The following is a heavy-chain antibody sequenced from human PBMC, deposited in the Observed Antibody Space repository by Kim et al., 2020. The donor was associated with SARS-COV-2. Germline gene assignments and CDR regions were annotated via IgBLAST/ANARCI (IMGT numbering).Heavy chain of an antibody. J-gene: IGHJ3*02. CDR3: VRDRMGGAFDI. CDR2: I. V-gene: IGHV3-48*02. Sequence: INYAGSVRGRFTISRDNAKNSLYLQMNSLKDEDTAVYYCVRDRMGGAFDIWGQGTMVTVSS. D-gene: IGHD3-16*01.